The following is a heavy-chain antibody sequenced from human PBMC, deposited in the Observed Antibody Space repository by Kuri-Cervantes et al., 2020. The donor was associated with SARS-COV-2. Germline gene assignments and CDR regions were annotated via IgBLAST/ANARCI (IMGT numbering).Heavy chain of an antibody. J-gene: IGHJ6*02. Sequence: SLRLSCTVSGGSVSSGSYYWSWSRQHPGKGLEWIGYIYYGGGTNYNTSLKSRVTISVDTSKNQFTLKLSSVTAADTAVYYCARGVTIFGEDVWGQGTTVTVSS. D-gene: IGHD3-3*01. CDR2: IYYGGGT. CDR3: ARGVTIFGEDV. V-gene: IGHV4-61*01. CDR1: GGSVSSGSYY.